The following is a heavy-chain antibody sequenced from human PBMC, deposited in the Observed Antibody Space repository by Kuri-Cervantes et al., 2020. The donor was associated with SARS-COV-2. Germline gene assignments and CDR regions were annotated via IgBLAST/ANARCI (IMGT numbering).Heavy chain of an antibody. CDR3: ASTYDFWSGQSLNY. CDR2: IIPIFGTA. CDR1: GGTFSSYA. J-gene: IGHJ4*02. Sequence: SVKVSCKASGGTFSSYAISWVRQAPGQGLEWMGGIIPIFGTANYARKFQGRVTITADKSTSTAYMELSSLRSEDTAVYYCASTYDFWSGQSLNYWGQGTLVTVSS. D-gene: IGHD3-3*01. V-gene: IGHV1-69*06.